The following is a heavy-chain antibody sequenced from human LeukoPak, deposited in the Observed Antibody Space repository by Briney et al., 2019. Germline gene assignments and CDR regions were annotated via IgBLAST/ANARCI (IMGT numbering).Heavy chain of an antibody. Sequence: ASVKVSCKASGYTFTSYGISWVRQAPGQGLEWMGWINPNSGGTNYAQKFQGRVTMTRDTSISTAYMELSRLRSDDTAVYYCARGCVLRFLEWPYYYYYYYMDVWGKGTTVTVSS. CDR2: INPNSGGT. J-gene: IGHJ6*03. CDR3: ARGCVLRFLEWPYYYYYYYMDV. D-gene: IGHD3-3*01. CDR1: GYTFTSYG. V-gene: IGHV1-2*02.